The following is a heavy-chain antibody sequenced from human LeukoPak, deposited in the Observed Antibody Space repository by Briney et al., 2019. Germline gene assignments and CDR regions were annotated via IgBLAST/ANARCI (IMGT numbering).Heavy chain of an antibody. CDR2: INHSGST. J-gene: IGHJ1*01. Sequence: SETLSLTCAVYGGSFSGYYWSWIRQPPGKGLEWIGEINHSGSTNYNPSLKSRVTISVDMSKNQFSLKLSSVTAADTAVYYCARGNAPLHYDYVWGSYRHRYFQHWGQGTLVTASS. CDR1: GGSFSGYY. V-gene: IGHV4-34*01. CDR3: ARGNAPLHYDYVWGSYRHRYFQH. D-gene: IGHD3-16*02.